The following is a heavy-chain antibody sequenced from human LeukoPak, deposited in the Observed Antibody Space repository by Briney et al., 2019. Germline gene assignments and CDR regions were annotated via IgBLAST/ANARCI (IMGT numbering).Heavy chain of an antibody. CDR2: ISSSSSYI. Sequence: GGSLRLSCAASGFTFSSYSMNWVRQAPGKGLEWVSSISSSSSYIYYADSVKGRLTISRDNAKNSLYLQMNSLRAEDTAVYYCARDMVVAAGDWGQGTLVTVSS. D-gene: IGHD2-15*01. V-gene: IGHV3-21*01. J-gene: IGHJ4*02. CDR1: GFTFSSYS. CDR3: ARDMVVAAGD.